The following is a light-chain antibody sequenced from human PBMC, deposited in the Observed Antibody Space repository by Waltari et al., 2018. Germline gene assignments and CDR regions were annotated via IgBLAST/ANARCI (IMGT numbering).Light chain of an antibody. J-gene: IGLJ3*02. CDR3: SAWDSSLSARV. V-gene: IGLV10-54*01. CDR1: SNNVGNQG. Sequence: QAGLTQPPSVSKDLRQTATLTCTGNSNNVGNQGAAWLQQHQGHPPKLLSYSNNIRPSGISVRFTAPRSGNTASLTITGLRPEDEADYYCSAWDSSLSARVFGGGTKLTVL. CDR2: SNN.